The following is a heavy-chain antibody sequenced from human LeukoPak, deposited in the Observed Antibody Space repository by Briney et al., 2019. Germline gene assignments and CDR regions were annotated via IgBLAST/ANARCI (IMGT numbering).Heavy chain of an antibody. CDR1: GYTLTELS. V-gene: IGHV1-24*01. J-gene: IGHJ5*02. Sequence: ASVKVSCKVSGYTLTELSMHWVRQAPGKGLEWMGGFDPEDGETIYAQKFQGRVTMTEDTSTDTAYMELSSLRSEDTAVYYCARDLEGYEPNWFDPWGQGTLVTVSS. CDR3: ARDLEGYEPNWFDP. D-gene: IGHD5-12*01. CDR2: FDPEDGET.